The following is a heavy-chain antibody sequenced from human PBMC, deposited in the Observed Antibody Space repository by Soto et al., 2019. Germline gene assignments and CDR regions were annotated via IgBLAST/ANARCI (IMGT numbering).Heavy chain of an antibody. CDR1: GFTFRAYY. CDR3: ARGEGAYCSSITCAPFDY. J-gene: IGHJ4*02. Sequence: QVHLVESGGGLAKPGGSLRLSCAASGFTFRAYYMSWIRQAPGKGLEWVSYISSGGTNIYYAGSVKGRFIISRDNAKNSLSLQMNSLRVEDTAVYYCARGEGAYCSSITCAPFDYWGQGTLGTVSP. V-gene: IGHV3-11*01. D-gene: IGHD2-2*01. CDR2: ISSGGTNI.